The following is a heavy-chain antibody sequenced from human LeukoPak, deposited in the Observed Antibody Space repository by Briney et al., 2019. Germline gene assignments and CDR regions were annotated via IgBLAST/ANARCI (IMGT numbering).Heavy chain of an antibody. V-gene: IGHV4-59*01. J-gene: IGHJ3*02. Sequence: SETLSLTCTVSGGSISSYYWSWIRQPPGKGLEWIEYIYYSGSTNYNPSLKSRVTISVDTSKNQFSLRLSSVTAADTAVYFCARDIYGAFDIWGQGTMVTVSS. D-gene: IGHD4-17*01. CDR3: ARDIYGAFDI. CDR2: IYYSGST. CDR1: GGSISSYY.